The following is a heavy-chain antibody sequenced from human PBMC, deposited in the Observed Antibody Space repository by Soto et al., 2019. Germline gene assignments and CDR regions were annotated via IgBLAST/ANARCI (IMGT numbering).Heavy chain of an antibody. CDR3: ARELGVNYDFWSGSGAFDI. V-gene: IGHV3-21*01. D-gene: IGHD3-3*01. Sequence: GGSLRLSCAASGFTFSSYRMKWVRQTPGKGLEWVSSISSRSSYIYYADSVKGRFTISRDNAKNSLYLQMNSLRAEDTAVYYCARELGVNYDFWSGSGAFDIWGQGTVVTVSS. CDR1: GFTFSSYR. CDR2: ISSRSSYI. J-gene: IGHJ3*02.